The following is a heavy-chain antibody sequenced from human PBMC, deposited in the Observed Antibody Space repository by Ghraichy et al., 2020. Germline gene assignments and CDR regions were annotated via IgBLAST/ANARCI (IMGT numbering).Heavy chain of an antibody. CDR2: ISGSGGST. Sequence: GGSLRLSCAASGFTFSSYAMSWVRQAPGKGLEWASAISGSGGSTYYADSVKGRFTISRDNSKNTLYLQMNSLRAEDTAVYYCAKGLIRNWGFDYWGQGTLVTVSS. D-gene: IGHD7-27*01. V-gene: IGHV3-23*01. CDR3: AKGLIRNWGFDY. J-gene: IGHJ4*02. CDR1: GFTFSSYA.